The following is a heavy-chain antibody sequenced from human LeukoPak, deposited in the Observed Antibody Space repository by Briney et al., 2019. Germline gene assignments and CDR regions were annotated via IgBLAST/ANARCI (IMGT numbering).Heavy chain of an antibody. CDR3: ARSPQHVFIRYFVY. V-gene: IGHV6-1*01. CDR1: GDSVSSNTAA. Sequence: SQTLSLTCAISGDSVSSNTAAWNWIRQSPSRGLEWLGRTYYRSRWYYDSAPSVNSRITITPDTSKNQFSLQLNSVTAADTAVYYCARSPQHVFIRYFVYWGQGTLVTVSS. D-gene: IGHD3-9*01. CDR2: TYYRSRWYY. J-gene: IGHJ4*02.